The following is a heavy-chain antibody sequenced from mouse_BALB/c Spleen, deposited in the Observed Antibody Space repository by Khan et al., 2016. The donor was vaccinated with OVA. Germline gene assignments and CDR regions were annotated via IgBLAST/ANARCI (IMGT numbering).Heavy chain of an antibody. J-gene: IGHJ4*01. V-gene: IGHV9-3-1*01. Sequence: QIQLVQSGPELKKPGETVKISCKASGYAFTNYGMNWVKQSPGKALKWMGWINTYTGEPTYADDFKGRFAFSLETSASTAYLQINNLKNEDTATYFCARPPYFSYTLDHWGQGTSVTVSS. CDR1: GYAFTNYG. D-gene: IGHD2-10*01. CDR2: INTYTGEP. CDR3: ARPPYFSYTLDH.